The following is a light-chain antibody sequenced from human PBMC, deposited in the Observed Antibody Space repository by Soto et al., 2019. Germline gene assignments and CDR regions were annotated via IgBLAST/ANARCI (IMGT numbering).Light chain of an antibody. J-gene: IGKJ4*01. Sequence: EIVMTQSPATLSVSPGERATLSCRASQSVRRNLAWYQQKPGQAPRLLISGASTRATGIPARFSGSGSGTEFTLSICSLQSEDFAVYYCQQYDNWPPLTFGGGTKVEIK. CDR1: QSVRRN. CDR2: GAS. V-gene: IGKV3-15*01. CDR3: QQYDNWPPLT.